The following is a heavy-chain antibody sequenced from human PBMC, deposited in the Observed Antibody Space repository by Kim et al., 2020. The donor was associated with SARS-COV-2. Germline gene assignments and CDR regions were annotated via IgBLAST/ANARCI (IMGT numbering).Heavy chain of an antibody. D-gene: IGHD3-22*01. CDR2: INHSGST. CDR3: ARGSGYYDSSGPGDYYYYYGMDV. Sequence: SETLSLTCAVYGGSFSGYYWSWIRQPPGKGLEWIGEINHSGSTNYNPSLKSRVTISVDTSKNQFSLKLSSVTAADTAVYYCARGSGYYDSSGPGDYYYYYGMDVWGQGTTVTVSS. V-gene: IGHV4-34*01. CDR1: GGSFSGYY. J-gene: IGHJ6*02.